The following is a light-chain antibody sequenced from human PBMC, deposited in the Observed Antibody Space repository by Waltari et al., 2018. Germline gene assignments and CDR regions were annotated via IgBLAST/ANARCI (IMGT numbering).Light chain of an antibody. CDR2: EVS. V-gene: IGLV2-14*01. J-gene: IGLJ1*01. CDR1: SSDVDSYNY. Sequence: QSALTQPASVSGSPGQSITISCTGTSSDVDSYNYVSWYQQHPGKAPKLMIYEVSNRPSGVSARFSGSKSGNTASLTISGLQAEDEAVYFCSSYTSSSTLGVFGTGTKVTVL. CDR3: SSYTSSSTLGV.